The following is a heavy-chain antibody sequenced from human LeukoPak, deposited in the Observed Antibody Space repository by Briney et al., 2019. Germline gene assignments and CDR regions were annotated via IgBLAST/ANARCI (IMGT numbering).Heavy chain of an antibody. Sequence: AGGSLRLSCEVSGFTVNNNGMSWVRQSPGKGLDLVSAISTSGGSTFYADSVKGRFTISRDNFKNTLYLQMNNLRVEDTAVYYCAKVGASGRKNYYYMDVWGKGTSVTISS. J-gene: IGHJ6*03. V-gene: IGHV3-23*01. CDR3: AKVGASGRKNYYYMDV. CDR1: GFTVNNNG. D-gene: IGHD1-26*01. CDR2: ISTSGGST.